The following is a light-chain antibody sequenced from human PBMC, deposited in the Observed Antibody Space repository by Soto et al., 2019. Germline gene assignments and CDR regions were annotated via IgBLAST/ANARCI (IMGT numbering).Light chain of an antibody. J-gene: IGLJ2*01. CDR1: SSNIGAGYD. Sequence: QSVLTQPPSVSGAPGQRVTISCTGSSSNIGAGYDVHWYQQLPGTAPKLLIYGNSNRPSGVPDRMSGSKSGTSASLAITGLQAEDEADYYCQSYDSSLSAVVFGGGTQLTVL. CDR2: GNS. V-gene: IGLV1-40*01. CDR3: QSYDSSLSAVV.